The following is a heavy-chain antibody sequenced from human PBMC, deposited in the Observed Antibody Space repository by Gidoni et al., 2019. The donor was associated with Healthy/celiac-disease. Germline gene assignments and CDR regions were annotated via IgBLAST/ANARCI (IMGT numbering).Heavy chain of an antibody. D-gene: IGHD3-22*01. J-gene: IGHJ4*02. Sequence: EVQLVASGAGLVHPGGSLRPSSAASAFTFSSYSMNWVRQAPGKGLEWVSYISSSSSTIYYADAGKGRFTISRDNAKNSLYLQMNSLRDEDTAVYYCARDPSYSSGYYIWGQGTLVTVSS. CDR3: ARDPSYSSGYYI. CDR1: AFTFSSYS. V-gene: IGHV3-48*02. CDR2: ISSSSSTI.